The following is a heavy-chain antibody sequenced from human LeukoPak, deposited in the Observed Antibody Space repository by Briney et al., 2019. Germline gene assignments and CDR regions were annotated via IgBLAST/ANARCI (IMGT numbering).Heavy chain of an antibody. CDR2: INHSGST. CDR3: ARCHCGSGYRNWYFDL. D-gene: IGHD3-22*01. V-gene: IGHV4-34*01. Sequence: SETLSLTCAVYGGSFSGYYWSWIRQPPGKGLEWIGEINHSGSTNYNPSLKSRVTISVDTSKNQFSLKLSSVTAADTAVYYCARCHCGSGYRNWYFDLWGRVTLVTVSS. J-gene: IGHJ2*01. CDR1: GGSFSGYY.